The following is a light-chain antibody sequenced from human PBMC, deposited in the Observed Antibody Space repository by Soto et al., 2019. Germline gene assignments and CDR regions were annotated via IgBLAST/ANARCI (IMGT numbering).Light chain of an antibody. J-gene: IGKJ5*01. CDR1: QSVSSIY. CDR2: GIS. CDR3: QQYGSIPIT. V-gene: IGKV3-20*01. Sequence: EIVLTQSPGTLSLSPGERATLSCRASQSVSSIYLAWYQQKPGQAPRVLIYGISSRATGIPDRFSGSGSGTDFTLTISRLEPEDIAVYYCQQYGSIPITFGQGTRLEIK.